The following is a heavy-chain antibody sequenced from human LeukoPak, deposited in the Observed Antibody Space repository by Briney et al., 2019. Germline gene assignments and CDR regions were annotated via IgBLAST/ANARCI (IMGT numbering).Heavy chain of an antibody. D-gene: IGHD6-13*01. CDR3: ARQQNWFDP. CDR1: GFTFDNYN. J-gene: IGHJ5*02. V-gene: IGHV3-21*06. Sequence: RGSLRLSCAASGFTFDNYNMDWVRQAPGKGLEWVSCISSTSKYINYADSVKGRFTVSRDNAKNLLFLQMNSLRVEDTAVYYCARQQNWFDPWGQGTLVTVSS. CDR2: ISSTSKYI.